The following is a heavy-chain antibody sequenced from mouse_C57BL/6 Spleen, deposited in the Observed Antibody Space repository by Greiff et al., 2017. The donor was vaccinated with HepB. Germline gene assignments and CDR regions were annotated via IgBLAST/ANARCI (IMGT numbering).Heavy chain of an antibody. J-gene: IGHJ2*01. Sequence: VQLQQSGPELVKPGASVKMSCKASGYTFTDYNMHWVKQSHGKSLEWIGDINPNNGGTSYNQKFKGKATLTVNKSSSTAYMELRSLTSEDSSVYYCARKGYYYGSFDYWGQGTTLTVSS. V-gene: IGHV1-22*01. CDR1: GYTFTDYN. CDR2: INPNNGGT. CDR3: ARKGYYYGSFDY. D-gene: IGHD1-1*01.